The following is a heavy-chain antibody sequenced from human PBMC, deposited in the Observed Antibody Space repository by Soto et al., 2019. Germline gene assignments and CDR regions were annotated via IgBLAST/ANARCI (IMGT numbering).Heavy chain of an antibody. V-gene: IGHV4-4*07. D-gene: IGHD2-2*01. Sequence: SETLSLTCTVSGGSIRGYYWSWIRQSAGMGLEWIGRMHTSGSTNYNPSLKSRVTFSVDMSKNQISLKLTSVTAADTALYYCVRGSMPKAHFDSWLQGTLVTVPS. CDR3: VRGSMPKAHFDS. CDR1: GGSIRGYY. J-gene: IGHJ4*02. CDR2: MHTSGST.